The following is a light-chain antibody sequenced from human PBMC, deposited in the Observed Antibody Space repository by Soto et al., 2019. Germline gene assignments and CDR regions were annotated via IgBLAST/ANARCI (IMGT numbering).Light chain of an antibody. V-gene: IGKV3-15*01. CDR1: QSVSSN. J-gene: IGKJ1*01. Sequence: EIVMTQSPATLSVSPGERATLSCRASQSVSSNLAWYQQKPDQAPRHLIYGASTRATGIPARFSGSGSGTEFTLTISSLQSEDFAVYYCQQYNNWPPTFGQGTKVDIK. CDR2: GAS. CDR3: QQYNNWPPT.